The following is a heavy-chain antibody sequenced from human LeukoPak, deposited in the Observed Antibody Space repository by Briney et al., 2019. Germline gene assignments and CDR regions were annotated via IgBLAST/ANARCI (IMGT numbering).Heavy chain of an antibody. V-gene: IGHV3-21*01. J-gene: IGHJ4*02. D-gene: IGHD1-7*01. Sequence: PGGSLRLSCAAPGFTFSSYSMNWVRQAPGKGLEWVSSISSSSSYIYYADSVKGRFTISRDNAKNSLYLQMNSLRAEDTAVYYCGRVGNYHSHFFDYWGQGTLVTVSS. CDR2: ISSSSSYI. CDR1: GFTFSSYS. CDR3: GRVGNYHSHFFDY.